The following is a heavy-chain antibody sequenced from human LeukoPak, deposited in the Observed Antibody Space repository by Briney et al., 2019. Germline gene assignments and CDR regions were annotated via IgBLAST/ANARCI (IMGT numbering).Heavy chain of an antibody. CDR3: AKEMTLRYFDWLLSRGFDY. CDR2: IPHDGSRT. V-gene: IGHV3-30*02. J-gene: IGHJ4*02. CDR1: GFTFSSYG. D-gene: IGHD3-9*01. Sequence: GGSLRLSCVASGFTFSSYGMHWVRQGPGKGLEWLAYIPHDGSRTYDAESVKDRFTISRDNSRNTLYLQMNSLRAEDTAVYYCAKEMTLRYFDWLLSRGFDYWGQGTLVTVSS.